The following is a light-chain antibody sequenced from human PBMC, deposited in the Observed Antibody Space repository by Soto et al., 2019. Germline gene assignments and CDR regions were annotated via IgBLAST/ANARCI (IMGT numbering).Light chain of an antibody. V-gene: IGKV3-11*01. CDR2: DAS. CDR1: KLIRSY. CDR3: QQRRNWLYT. Sequence: EIVLTQSPATLSLSPGERATLSCRASKLIRSYLAWYQQKPGQAPRLLIYDASNMATGIPARFSGSGSGTDFPLTISSLEPEDFAVYYCQQRRNWLYTFGQGTKLEIK. J-gene: IGKJ2*01.